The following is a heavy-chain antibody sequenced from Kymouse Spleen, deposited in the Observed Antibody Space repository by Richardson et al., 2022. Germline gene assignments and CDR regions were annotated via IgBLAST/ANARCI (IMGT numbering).Heavy chain of an antibody. D-gene: IGHD1-7*01. CDR3: ARHVITGTTYNWFDP. V-gene: IGHV4-39*01. J-gene: IGHJ5*02. CDR2: IYYSGST. CDR1: GGSISSSSYY. Sequence: QLQLQESGPGLVKPSETLSLTCTVSGGSISSSSYYWGWIRQPPGKGLEWIGSIYYSGSTYYNPSLKSRVTISVDTSKNQFSLKLSSVTAADTAVYYCARHVITGTTYNWFDPWGQGTLVTVSS.